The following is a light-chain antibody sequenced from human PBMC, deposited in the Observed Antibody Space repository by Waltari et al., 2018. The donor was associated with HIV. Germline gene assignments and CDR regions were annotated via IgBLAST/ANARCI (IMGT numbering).Light chain of an antibody. J-gene: IGLJ2*01. CDR1: SSDVGGYNY. V-gene: IGLV2-14*03. Sequence: QSALTQPASVSGSPGRSITISCTGSSSDVGGYNYVSWYQQHPGKVPKLIIYDVSNRPSGVSNRFSGSKSDNSASLTISGLQAEDEADYYCTSYTSSSTLLFGGGTKLTVL. CDR2: DVS. CDR3: TSYTSSSTLL.